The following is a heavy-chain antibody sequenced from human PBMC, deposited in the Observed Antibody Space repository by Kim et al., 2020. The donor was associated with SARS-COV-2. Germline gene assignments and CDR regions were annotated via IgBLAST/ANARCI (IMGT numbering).Heavy chain of an antibody. CDR1: GSTFTSYA. D-gene: IGHD5-12*01. V-gene: IGHV1-3*01. CDR2: INAGNGNT. J-gene: IGHJ4*02. Sequence: ASVKVSCKASGSTFTSYAMHWVRQAPAQRLDWMGWINAGNGNTKYSQKFQGRVTITRDTSASPANMERSSLRSEDTAVYYCAKVGRGYDFDYWGQGTLVTVSS. CDR3: AKVGRGYDFDY.